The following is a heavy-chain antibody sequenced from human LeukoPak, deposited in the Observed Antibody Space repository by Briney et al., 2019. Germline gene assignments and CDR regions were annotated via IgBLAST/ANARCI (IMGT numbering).Heavy chain of an antibody. CDR3: ARTLRYSNYGNAFDI. CDR2: FDPEDGET. J-gene: IGHJ3*02. D-gene: IGHD4-11*01. Sequence: GASVKVSCKVSGYTLTELSMHWVRQAPGKGLEWMGGFDPEDGETIYAQKFQGRVTMTTDTSTSTAYMELRSLRSDDTAVYYCARTLRYSNYGNAFDIWGQGTMVTVSS. CDR1: GYTLTELS. V-gene: IGHV1-24*01.